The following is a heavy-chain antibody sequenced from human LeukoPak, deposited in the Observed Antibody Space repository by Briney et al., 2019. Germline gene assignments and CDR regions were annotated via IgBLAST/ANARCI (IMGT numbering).Heavy chain of an antibody. CDR2: ISGSGGRT. D-gene: IGHD6-19*01. CDR3: AKDRYSSGWDDAFDI. CDR1: GFTFRSYA. Sequence: PGGSLRLSCAASGFTFRSYAMSWVPQAPGKGLEWVSAISGSGGRTYYADSVKGRFTISRDNFKSTLYLQMNSLRVEDTAEYYCAKDRYSSGWDDAFDIWGQGTMVTVSS. J-gene: IGHJ3*02. V-gene: IGHV3-23*01.